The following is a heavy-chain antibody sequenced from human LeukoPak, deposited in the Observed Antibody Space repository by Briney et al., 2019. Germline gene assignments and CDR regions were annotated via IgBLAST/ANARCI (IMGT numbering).Heavy chain of an antibody. CDR3: ARVDPGSYLMFYYVDF. CDR1: GFTFSNHN. D-gene: IGHD3-10*01. Sequence: GGSLRLSCAASGFTFSNHNMNWVRQAPGKGLEWVSSISSYIYYADSVKGRFTISRDNAKNSLYLQMNSLRAEDTAVYYCARVDPGSYLMFYYVDFWGQGTLVAVSS. V-gene: IGHV3-21*01. CDR2: ISSYI. J-gene: IGHJ4*02.